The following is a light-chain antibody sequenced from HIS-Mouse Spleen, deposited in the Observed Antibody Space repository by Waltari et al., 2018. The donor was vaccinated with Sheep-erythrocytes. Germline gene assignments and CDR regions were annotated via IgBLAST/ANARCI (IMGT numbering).Light chain of an antibody. Sequence: QSALTQPASVSGSPGQSITISCTGTSSHVGSYNLVSGYQQHPGKAPKPLIYEGSKRPSVVSNRFSGSKSGNTASLTISGLQAEDEADYYCCSYAGSSTYVVFGGGTKLTVL. CDR1: SSHVGSYNL. CDR3: CSYAGSSTYVV. V-gene: IGLV2-23*01. J-gene: IGLJ2*01. CDR2: EGS.